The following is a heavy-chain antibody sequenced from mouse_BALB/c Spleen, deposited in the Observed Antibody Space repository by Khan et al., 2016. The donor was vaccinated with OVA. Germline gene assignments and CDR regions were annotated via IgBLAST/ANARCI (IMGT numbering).Heavy chain of an antibody. CDR3: ARGNYYGYYFDY. CDR1: GYSITSGYA. Sequence: EVELVESGPGLVKPSQSLSLTCTVTGYSITSGYAWNWIRQFPGNKLEWMGYISYSGVTSYTPSLKSRISITRDTSKNQFFLQLNSVTTEDTATYCCARGNYYGYYFDYWGQGTTLIVSS. CDR2: ISYSGVT. J-gene: IGHJ2*01. V-gene: IGHV3-2*02. D-gene: IGHD1-1*01.